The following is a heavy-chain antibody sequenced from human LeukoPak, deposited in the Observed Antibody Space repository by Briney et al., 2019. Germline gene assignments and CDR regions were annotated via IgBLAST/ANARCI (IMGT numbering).Heavy chain of an antibody. CDR1: GYTFTGYY. V-gene: IGHV1-2*02. CDR3: ARRLFSSGWYVHDAFDI. CDR2: INPNSGGT. D-gene: IGHD6-13*01. Sequence: ASVKVSCKASGYTFTGYYMHWVRQAPGQGLEWMGWINPNSGGTNYAQKFQGRVTMTRDTSISTAYMELSRLRSDDTAVYYCARRLFSSGWYVHDAFDIWGQGTMVTVSS. J-gene: IGHJ3*02.